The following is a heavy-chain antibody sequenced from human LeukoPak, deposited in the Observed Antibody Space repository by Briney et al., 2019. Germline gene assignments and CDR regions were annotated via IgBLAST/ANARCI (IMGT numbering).Heavy chain of an antibody. CDR1: GXSISSYY. CDR2: IYYSGST. J-gene: IGHJ4*02. CDR3: ARHGTISSESYFDY. D-gene: IGHD1-14*01. Sequence: KPSETLSLTCTVSGXSISSYYWSWIRQPPGKGREWIGYIYYSGSTNYNPSLKSRVTGFVDTSKNQVSLRLSSVTAADTAVYYCARHGTISSESYFDYWGQGALVTVSS. V-gene: IGHV4-59*08.